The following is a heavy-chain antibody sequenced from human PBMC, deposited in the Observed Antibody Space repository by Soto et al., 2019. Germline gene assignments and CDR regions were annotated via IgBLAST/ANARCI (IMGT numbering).Heavy chain of an antibody. CDR1: GFTFSNAW. CDR3: TITPVSSGEWYSSGWDFDY. CDR2: IKSKTDGGTT. J-gene: IGHJ4*02. Sequence: EVQLVESGGGLVKPGGSLRLSCAASGFTFSNAWMSWVRQAPGKGLEWVGRIKSKTDGGTTDYAAPVKGRFTISRDDSKNTLYLQMNSLKTEYTAVYYCTITPVSSGEWYSSGWDFDYWGQGTLVTVSS. D-gene: IGHD6-19*01. V-gene: IGHV3-15*01.